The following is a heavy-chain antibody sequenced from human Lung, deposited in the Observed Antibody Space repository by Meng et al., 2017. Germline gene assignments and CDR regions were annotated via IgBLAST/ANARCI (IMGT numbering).Heavy chain of an antibody. Sequence: QGVTVQAGDEVRKPGASWKVSCKPSGKNSPDYGLHWVRRAPGQGLEWMGRIDPKSGDTNYAQRFQGRVTMTGDTSISTAYMELSGLRSDDTAMYYCARDEDISAAGKLFGDYWGQGTLVTVSS. D-gene: IGHD6-13*01. CDR2: IDPKSGDT. V-gene: IGHV1-2*06. CDR1: GKNSPDYG. J-gene: IGHJ4*02. CDR3: ARDEDISAAGKLFGDY.